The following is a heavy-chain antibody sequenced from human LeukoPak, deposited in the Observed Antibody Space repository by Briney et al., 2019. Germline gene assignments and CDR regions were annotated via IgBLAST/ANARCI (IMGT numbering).Heavy chain of an antibody. D-gene: IGHD2-21*02. CDR3: ARVGVVVTARWFDP. CDR2: IYYSGST. Sequence: PSETLSLTCTVSGGSVSSGSYYWSWIRQPPGKGLEWIGYIYYSGSTNYNPPLKSRVTISVDTSKNQFSLKLSSVTAADTAVYYCARVGVVVTARWFDPWGQGTLVTVSS. CDR1: GGSVSSGSYY. J-gene: IGHJ5*02. V-gene: IGHV4-61*01.